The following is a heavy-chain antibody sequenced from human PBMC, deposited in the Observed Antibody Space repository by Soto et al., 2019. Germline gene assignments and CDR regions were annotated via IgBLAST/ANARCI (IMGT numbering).Heavy chain of an antibody. CDR3: AADRFSTSYYYYGMEV. V-gene: IGHV3-53*01. CDR2: MYSGGST. D-gene: IGHD3-3*01. Sequence: EVQLVESGGGLIQPGGSLRLSCAASGFTVSSNYMSWVRQAPGKGLEWVSVMYSGGSTYYADSVKGRFTISRDNSKNTLYLQMNSLSAEDTAVYYCAADRFSTSYYYYGMEVWGQGTTVTVSS. CDR1: GFTVSSNY. J-gene: IGHJ6*02.